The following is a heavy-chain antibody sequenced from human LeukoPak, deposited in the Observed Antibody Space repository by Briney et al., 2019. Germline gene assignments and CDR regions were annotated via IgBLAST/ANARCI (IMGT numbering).Heavy chain of an antibody. Sequence: GRSLRLSCAASGFTSSSYGMHWVRQAPGKGLEWVAVIWYDGSNKYYADSVKGRFTLSRDNSKNTLYLQMNSLRGEDTAVYFCARGGVQLWYADYWGQGTLVTVSS. CDR1: GFTSSSYG. CDR3: ARGGVQLWYADY. J-gene: IGHJ4*02. D-gene: IGHD5-18*01. V-gene: IGHV3-33*01. CDR2: IWYDGSNK.